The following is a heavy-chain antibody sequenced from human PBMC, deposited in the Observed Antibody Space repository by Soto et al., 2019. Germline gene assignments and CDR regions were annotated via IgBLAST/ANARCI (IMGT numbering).Heavy chain of an antibody. D-gene: IGHD3-22*01. V-gene: IGHV4-59*01. CDR1: GGSISSYY. J-gene: IGHJ4*02. CDR2: IYYSGST. CDR3: AGAYYYDSSGYSDIIPFDY. Sequence: SETLSLTCTVSGGSISSYYWSWIRQPPGKGLEWIGYIYYSGSTNYNPSLKSRVTISVDTSKNQFSLKLSSVTAADTAVYYCAGAYYYDSSGYSDIIPFDYWGQGTLVTVSS.